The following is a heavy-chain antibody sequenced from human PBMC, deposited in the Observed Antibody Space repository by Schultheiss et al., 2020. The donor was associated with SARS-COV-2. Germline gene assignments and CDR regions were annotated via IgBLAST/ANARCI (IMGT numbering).Heavy chain of an antibody. CDR2: INHSGST. CDR3: ARDRYCSGGSCYSVMG. Sequence: SETLSLTFAVYGGSFSGYYWSWIRQPPGKGLEWIGEINHSGSTNYNPSLKSRVTISVDTSKIQFSLKLSSVTAADTAVYYCARDRYCSGGSCYSVMGWGQGTLVTVSS. J-gene: IGHJ4*02. V-gene: IGHV4-34*01. D-gene: IGHD2-15*01. CDR1: GGSFSGYY.